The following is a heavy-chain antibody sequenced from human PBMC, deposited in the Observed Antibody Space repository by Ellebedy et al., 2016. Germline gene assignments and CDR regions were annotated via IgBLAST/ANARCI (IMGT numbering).Heavy chain of an antibody. Sequence: GGSLRLSCAGSGFTFSDFGMNWVRQAPGKGLEWVSFISSSSSVVNYADSVTGRFTVSRDNTQNALFLQMNSLRAEDTATYYCARDKERDYGPGSHDYYGLGVWGQGTTVTVSS. CDR2: ISSSSSVV. CDR3: ARDKERDYGPGSHDYYGLGV. CDR1: GFTFSDFG. J-gene: IGHJ6*02. V-gene: IGHV3-48*01. D-gene: IGHD3-10*01.